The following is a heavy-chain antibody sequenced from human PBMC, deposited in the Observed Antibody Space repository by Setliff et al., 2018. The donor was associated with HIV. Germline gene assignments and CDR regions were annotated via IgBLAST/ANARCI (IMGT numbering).Heavy chain of an antibody. CDR1: GYSFTNYW. V-gene: IGHV5-51*01. CDR3: ARHLNWGPLYDAFHI. D-gene: IGHD7-27*01. Sequence: GESLKISCKGSGYSFTNYWIGWVRQMPGKGLEWMAMIYPGDSDTRYSPSFQGQVTVSADKSNSTAYLQWSSLRASDTAMYYCARHLNWGPLYDAFHIWGQGTMVTVSS. CDR2: IYPGDSDT. J-gene: IGHJ3*02.